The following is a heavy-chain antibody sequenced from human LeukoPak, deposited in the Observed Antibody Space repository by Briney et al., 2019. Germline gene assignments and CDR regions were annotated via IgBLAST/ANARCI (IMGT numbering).Heavy chain of an antibody. J-gene: IGHJ4*02. CDR2: INAGNGNT. Sequence: ASVKVSCKASGGTFSSYAISWVRQAPGQGLEWMGWINAGNGNTKYSQKFQGRVTITRDTSASTAYMELSSLRSEDTAVYYCASTYCSGGSCYSAVFDYWGQGTLVTVSS. D-gene: IGHD2-15*01. V-gene: IGHV1-3*01. CDR3: ASTYCSGGSCYSAVFDY. CDR1: GGTFSSYA.